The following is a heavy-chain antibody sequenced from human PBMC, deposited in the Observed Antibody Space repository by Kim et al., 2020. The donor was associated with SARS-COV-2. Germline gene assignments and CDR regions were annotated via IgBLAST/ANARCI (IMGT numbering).Heavy chain of an antibody. Sequence: SETLSLTCTVSGGSISSGGYYWSWIRQHPGKGLEWIGYIYYSGSTYYNPSLKSRVTISVDTSKNQFSLKLSSVTAADTAVYYCARAGASYYDSSGYYKNFDYWGQGTLVTVSS. J-gene: IGHJ4*02. V-gene: IGHV4-31*03. CDR3: ARAGASYYDSSGYYKNFDY. CDR1: GGSISSGGYY. CDR2: IYYSGST. D-gene: IGHD3-22*01.